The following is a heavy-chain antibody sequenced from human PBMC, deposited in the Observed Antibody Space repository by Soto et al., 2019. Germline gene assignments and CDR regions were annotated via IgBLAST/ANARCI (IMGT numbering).Heavy chain of an antibody. Sequence: EVQLVESGAGLIQPGESLTVSSAASGLGGDKLSWVRQATGKGLEWVALTLTTGVTMYADSVKGRFTVSRDTSKTTQYLHMNSLRVEDTAVYYCARDRVGDGAYDLDYWGQGTLVTVSS. D-gene: IGHD3-10*01. V-gene: IGHV3-53*01. CDR2: TLTTGVT. J-gene: IGHJ4*02. CDR3: ARDRVGDGAYDLDY. CDR1: GLGGDK.